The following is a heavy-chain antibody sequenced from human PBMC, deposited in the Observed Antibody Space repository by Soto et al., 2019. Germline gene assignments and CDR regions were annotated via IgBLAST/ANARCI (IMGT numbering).Heavy chain of an antibody. D-gene: IGHD3-3*01. CDR3: ARQKYYDVLSGYSKNWFDP. CDR2: IYYSGST. J-gene: IGHJ5*02. CDR1: GGSISSGSYY. V-gene: IGHV4-39*01. Sequence: TSETLSLTCTVSGGSISSGSYYWGWIRQPPGKGLEWIGSIYYSGSTYYNPSLKSRVTMSVDTSKNQFSLSLSSVTAADTAVYYCARQKYYDVLSGYSKNWFDPWGQGTLVTVS.